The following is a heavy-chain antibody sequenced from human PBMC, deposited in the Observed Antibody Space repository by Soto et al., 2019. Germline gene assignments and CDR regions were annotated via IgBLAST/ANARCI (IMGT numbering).Heavy chain of an antibody. CDR3: ARATRGPKTYLDY. CDR1: GGSISSYY. D-gene: IGHD3-10*01. Sequence: SETLSLTCTVSGGSISSYYWSWIRQPPGKGLEWIGYIYYSGSTNYNPSLKSRVTISVDTSKNQFSLKLSSVTAADTAVYFCARATRGPKTYLDYGGQGTLLTVSS. V-gene: IGHV4-59*01. J-gene: IGHJ4*02. CDR2: IYYSGST.